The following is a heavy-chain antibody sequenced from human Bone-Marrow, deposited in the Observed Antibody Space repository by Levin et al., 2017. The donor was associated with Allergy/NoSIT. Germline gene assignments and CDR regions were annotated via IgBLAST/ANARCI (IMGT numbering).Heavy chain of an antibody. J-gene: IGHJ4*02. CDR2: IDWDDEQ. CDR3: ARSGNIFFDS. Sequence: QTLSLTCTFSGFSLTTTGMSVSWIRQSAGKALEWLALIDWDDEQYCSASLKSRLTISKETSKNQVVLTLTDVDPVDTATYYCARSGNIFFDSWGQGILVTVSS. V-gene: IGHV2-70*01. D-gene: IGHD2/OR15-2a*01. CDR1: GFSLTTTGMS.